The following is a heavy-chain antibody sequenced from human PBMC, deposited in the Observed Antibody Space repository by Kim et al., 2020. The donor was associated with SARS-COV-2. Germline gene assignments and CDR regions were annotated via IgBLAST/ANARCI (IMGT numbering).Heavy chain of an antibody. CDR1: GFTFNTYW. CDR2: INTDGQRT. V-gene: IGHV3-74*03. Sequence: GGSLRLSCTASGFTFNTYWMHWVRQRPGKELGWVSLINTDGQRTTYAKAVEGRFTISRDNAANTLFLQMNSLKAEDTAMYYCARSRFDSVGIYGLDVWGPGSAGTGS. D-gene: IGHD3-9*01. CDR3: ARSRFDSVGIYGLDV. J-gene: IGHJ6*02.